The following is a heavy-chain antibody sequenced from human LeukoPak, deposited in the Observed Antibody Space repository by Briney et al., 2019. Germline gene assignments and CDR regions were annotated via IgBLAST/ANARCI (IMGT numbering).Heavy chain of an antibody. CDR2: TSGSGGST. Sequence: PGGSLRLSCAASGFTFSSYAMSWVRQAPGKGLERVSGTSGSGGSTYYADSVKGRFTISRDNSKNTLFLQMNSLRAEDTAVYYCAKCRSGGSCYNFDYWGQGTLVTVSS. CDR1: GFTFSSYA. CDR3: AKCRSGGSCYNFDY. D-gene: IGHD2-15*01. J-gene: IGHJ4*02. V-gene: IGHV3-23*01.